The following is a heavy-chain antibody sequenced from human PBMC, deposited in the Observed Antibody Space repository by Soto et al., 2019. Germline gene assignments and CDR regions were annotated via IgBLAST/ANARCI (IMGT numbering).Heavy chain of an antibody. J-gene: IGHJ6*03. D-gene: IGHD3-10*01. Sequence: QVQLVQSGAEVKKPGASVKVSCKASGYTFTSYDINWVRQATGQGLEWMGWMNPNSGNTGYAQKFQGRVTMTRNTSISTAYMELGSLRSDDTAVYYCARSRIRGVSIRYYYYYMDVWGKGTTVTVSS. CDR1: GYTFTSYD. V-gene: IGHV1-8*01. CDR3: ARSRIRGVSIRYYYYYMDV. CDR2: MNPNSGNT.